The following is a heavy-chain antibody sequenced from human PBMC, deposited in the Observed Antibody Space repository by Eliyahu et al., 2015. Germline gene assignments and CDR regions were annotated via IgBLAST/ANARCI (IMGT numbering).Heavy chain of an antibody. J-gene: IGHJ6*02. CDR1: GFXFYXSW. V-gene: IGHV3-7*01. Sequence: EVQLVESGGGXVQPGGSXRLXGVGXGFXFYXSWMSWVRQAPGKGLEWVANIKEDGSERHYGDSLKGRFTISRDNAKNALYLQMNSLRAEDTAVYYCGYDMDVWGQGTTVTVSS. CDR3: GYDMDV. CDR2: IKEDGSER.